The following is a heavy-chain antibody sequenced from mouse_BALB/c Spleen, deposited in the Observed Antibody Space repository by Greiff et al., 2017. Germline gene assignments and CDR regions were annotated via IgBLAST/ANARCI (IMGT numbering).Heavy chain of an antibody. CDR1: GYSITSDYA. Sequence: EVKLMESGPGLVKPSQSLSLTCTVTGYSITSDYAWNWIRQFPGNKLEWMGYISYSGSTSYNPSLKSRISITRDTSKNQFFLQLNSVTTEDTATYYCARGITFAYWGQGTLVTVSA. J-gene: IGHJ3*01. V-gene: IGHV3-2*02. CDR2: ISYSGST. CDR3: ARGITFAY. D-gene: IGHD2-4*01.